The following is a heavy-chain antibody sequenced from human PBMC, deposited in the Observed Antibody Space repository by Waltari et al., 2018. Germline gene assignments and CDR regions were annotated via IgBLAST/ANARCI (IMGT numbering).Heavy chain of an antibody. CDR3: ARGGLPLRYFDWLLCGDFDY. Sequence: QVQLVQSGAEVKKPGASVKVSCKASGYTFTSYAMHWVRQAPGQRLEWMGWINAGNGNTKYSQKFQGRVTITRDTSASTAYMELSSLRSEDTAVYYCARGGLPLRYFDWLLCGDFDYWGQGTLVTVSS. J-gene: IGHJ4*02. CDR2: INAGNGNT. CDR1: GYTFTSYA. V-gene: IGHV1-3*01. D-gene: IGHD3-9*01.